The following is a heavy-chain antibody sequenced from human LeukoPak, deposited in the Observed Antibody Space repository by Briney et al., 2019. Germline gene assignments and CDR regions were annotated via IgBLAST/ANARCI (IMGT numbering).Heavy chain of an antibody. CDR1: GWSFQDYY. D-gene: IGHD2-2*01. CDR2: INARGDT. J-gene: IGHJ5*02. CDR3: ARGQVPAARGYNWFDP. V-gene: IGHV4-34*01. Sequence: SETLSLTCAVYGWSFQDYYWNWIRQTPGKGLEWIGEINARGDTNFNPSLKSRVTISVDTSKNQFSLRLTSMIAADTAVYYCARGQVPAARGYNWFDPWGQGTLVTVSS.